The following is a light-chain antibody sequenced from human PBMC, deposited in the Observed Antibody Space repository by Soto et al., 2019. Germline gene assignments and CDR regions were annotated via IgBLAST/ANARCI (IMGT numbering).Light chain of an antibody. CDR1: QTISNN. CDR2: GDS. Sequence: VSSQSPATLSLTPGERATLSCRATQTISNNLALYLQRPGQAPRLLMYGDSTRATGIPARFSGSGSGTEFTLTITGLKPEELAVYYCKQYNGLPWTFGQGTMVDIK. CDR3: KQYNGLPWT. V-gene: IGKV3-15*01. J-gene: IGKJ1*01.